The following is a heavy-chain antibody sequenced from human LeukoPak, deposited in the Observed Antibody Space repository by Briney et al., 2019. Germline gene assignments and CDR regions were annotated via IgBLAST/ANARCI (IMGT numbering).Heavy chain of an antibody. V-gene: IGHV3-74*01. CDR2: INSDGSST. Sequence: GGSLRLSCGASGFTFSSYWMHWVRQAPGKGLVWVSRINSDGSSTTYADSVKGRFTISRDIAKNTLYLQMKSLRAEDTAVYYCARVRSGSSAGNYGMDVWGQGTTVTVSS. CDR1: GFTFSSYW. D-gene: IGHD1-26*01. J-gene: IGHJ6*02. CDR3: ARVRSGSSAGNYGMDV.